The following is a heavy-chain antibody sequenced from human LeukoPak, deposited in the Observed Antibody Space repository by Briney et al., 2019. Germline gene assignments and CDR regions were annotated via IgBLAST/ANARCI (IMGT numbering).Heavy chain of an antibody. D-gene: IGHD6-19*01. Sequence: QSGGSLRLSRAASGFTFSSYAMQWVRQAPGKGLEWVAVISYDGSDKNYADSVKGRFTISRDNSMDTLYLQMNSLRAEDTAVYYCARAVYRSGGYYFDYWGQGILVTVSS. J-gene: IGHJ4*02. CDR1: GFTFSSYA. CDR3: ARAVYRSGGYYFDY. V-gene: IGHV3-30*04. CDR2: ISYDGSDK.